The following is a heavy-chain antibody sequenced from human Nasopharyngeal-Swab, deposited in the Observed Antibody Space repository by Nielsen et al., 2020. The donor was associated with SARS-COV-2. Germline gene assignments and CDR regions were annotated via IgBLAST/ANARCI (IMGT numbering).Heavy chain of an antibody. J-gene: IGHJ4*02. CDR3: ARQGGEYYDSSGYYYYPLVPFDY. Sequence: SETLSLTCTVSGGSISTYYWNWIRQPSGKGLEWIGYVYYSGSTNYNPSLKSRVTLSVDTSKNQFSLKLSSVTAADTAVYYCARQGGEYYDSSGYYYYPLVPFDYWGQGTLVTVSS. D-gene: IGHD3-22*01. CDR1: GGSISTYY. CDR2: VYYSGST. V-gene: IGHV4-59*08.